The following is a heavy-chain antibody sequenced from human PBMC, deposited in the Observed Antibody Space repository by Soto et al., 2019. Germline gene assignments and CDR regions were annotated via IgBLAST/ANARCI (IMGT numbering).Heavy chain of an antibody. CDR1: GFTFSSYA. J-gene: IGHJ6*02. CDR3: AKDPNYYYYGMDV. Sequence: SGGSLRLSCAASGFTFSSYAMSWVRQAPGKGLEWVSAISGSGGSTYYADSVKGRFTISRDNSKNTLYLQMNSLRAEDAAVYYCAKDPNYYYYGMDVWGQGTTVTVSS. V-gene: IGHV3-23*01. CDR2: ISGSGGST.